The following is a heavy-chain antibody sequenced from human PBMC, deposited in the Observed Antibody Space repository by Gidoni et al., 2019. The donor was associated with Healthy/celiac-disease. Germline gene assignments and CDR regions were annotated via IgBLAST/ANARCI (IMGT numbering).Heavy chain of an antibody. V-gene: IGHV3-48*02. J-gene: IGHJ4*02. CDR1: GFTFSSYS. CDR3: ARSGNKRMITFGLDY. Sequence: EVQLVESGGGLVQPGGSLRLSCAASGFTFSSYSMNWVRQAPGKGLEWVSYISSSSSTIYYADSVKGRFTISRDNAKNSLYLQMNSLRDEDTAVYYCARSGNKRMITFGLDYWGQGTLVTVSS. CDR2: ISSSSSTI. D-gene: IGHD3-16*01.